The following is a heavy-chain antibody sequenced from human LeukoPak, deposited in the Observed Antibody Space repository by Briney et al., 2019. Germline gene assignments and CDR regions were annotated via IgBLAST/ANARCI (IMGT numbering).Heavy chain of an antibody. D-gene: IGHD3-22*01. CDR1: GFTFSSYS. CDR2: VRFDTSQI. V-gene: IGHV3-30*02. Sequence: GGSLRLSCAASGFTFSSYSMNWVRQALGKGLEWVAFVRFDTSQIYYADSVKGRFTISRDNSKSTLYLQMDSLRAEDTAVYYCAKDTLRSAEGYFWGQGILVTVSS. CDR3: AKDTLRSAEGYF. J-gene: IGHJ4*02.